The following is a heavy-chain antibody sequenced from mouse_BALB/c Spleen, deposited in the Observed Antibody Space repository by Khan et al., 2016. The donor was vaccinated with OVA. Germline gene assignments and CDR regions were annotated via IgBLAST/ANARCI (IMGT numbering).Heavy chain of an antibody. V-gene: IGHV1-20*02. J-gene: IGHJ2*01. CDR3: TSIYRSDFDY. D-gene: IGHD1-1*01. CDR1: GYSFTGYF. Sequence: VQLKASGPELVKPGASVKISCKASGYSFTGYFMNWVMQSHGKSLEWIGRINPHIGETLYNQKFKDKATLTVDESSSTAHMELRSLASEDSAVYYCTSIYRSDFDYWGQGTTLTVSS. CDR2: INPHIGET.